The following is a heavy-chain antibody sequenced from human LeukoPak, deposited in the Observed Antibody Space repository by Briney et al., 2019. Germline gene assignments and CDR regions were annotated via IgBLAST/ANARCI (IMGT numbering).Heavy chain of an antibody. CDR1: GFTFSSYW. D-gene: IGHD2-21*02. CDR2: INSDGSST. J-gene: IGHJ4*02. CDR3: ARDVRIVVVTAKGY. V-gene: IGHV3-74*01. Sequence: GGSLRLSCAASGFTFSSYWMHWVRQAPGEGLVWVSRINSDGSSTSYADSVKGRFTISRDNAKNTLYLQMNSLRAEDTAVYYCARDVRIVVVTAKGYWGQGTLVTVSS.